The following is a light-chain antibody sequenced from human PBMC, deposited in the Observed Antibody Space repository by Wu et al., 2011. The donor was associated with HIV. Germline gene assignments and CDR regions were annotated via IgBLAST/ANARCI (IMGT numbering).Light chain of an antibody. Sequence: CRASQSVSNNLAWYQHDTLASLPRLLIYGASTRATGVPARFSGSGSGTDFTLTISSLQPEDVATYYCQKYNTAPWTFGQGTKVEMK. CDR3: QKYNTAPWT. CDR2: GAS. CDR1: QSVSNN. J-gene: IGKJ1*01. V-gene: IGKV3-15*01.